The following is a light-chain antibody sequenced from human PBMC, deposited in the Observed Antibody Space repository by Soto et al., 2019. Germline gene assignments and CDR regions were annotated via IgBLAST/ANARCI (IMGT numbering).Light chain of an antibody. Sequence: QSVLTQPPSVSGAPGQRVTISCTGSSSNIGAYYDVHWYQQLPGTVPKLLIFGNTNRPSGVPDRFSGSKSGTSASLAITGLQAEDEADYYCQSYDASLRDYVFGTGTKVNV. V-gene: IGLV1-40*01. J-gene: IGLJ1*01. CDR2: GNT. CDR3: QSYDASLRDYV. CDR1: SSNIGAYYD.